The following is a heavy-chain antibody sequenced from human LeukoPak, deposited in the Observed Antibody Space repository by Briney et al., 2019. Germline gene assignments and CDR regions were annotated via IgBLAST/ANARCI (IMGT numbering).Heavy chain of an antibody. D-gene: IGHD5-18*01. V-gene: IGHV3-15*01. CDR3: TTSRYSYGYLGDY. Sequence: PGGSLRLSCAASGFTFSNVWMSWVRQAPGKGLEWVGRIKSKTDGGTTDYAAPVKGRFTISRDDSKNTLYLQMNSLKTEDTAVYYCTTSRYSYGYLGDYWGQGTLSPSPQ. CDR2: IKSKTDGGTT. J-gene: IGHJ4*02. CDR1: GFTFSNVW.